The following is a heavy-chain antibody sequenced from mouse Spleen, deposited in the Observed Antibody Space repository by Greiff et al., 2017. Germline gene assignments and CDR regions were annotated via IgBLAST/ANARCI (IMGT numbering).Heavy chain of an antibody. J-gene: IGHJ4*01. CDR1: GYTFTNYW. V-gene: IGHV1-63*01. D-gene: IGHD1-1*01. Sequence: QVQLQQSGAELVRPGTSVKMSCKASGYTFTNYWIGWVKQRPGHGLAWIGDIYPGGGYTYYNEKFNGKATLTADKSSSTAYMQFSSLTSEETAIYYSARGGVITTAARAMDYWGQGTSDTVSS. CDR2: IYPGGGYT. CDR3: ARGGVITTAARAMDY.